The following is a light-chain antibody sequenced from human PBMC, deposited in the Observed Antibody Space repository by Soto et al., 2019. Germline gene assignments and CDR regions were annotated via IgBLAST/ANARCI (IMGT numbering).Light chain of an antibody. CDR2: SAS. CDR3: QRSYDIGT. Sequence: DIQMTQSPSSLSASVGDRVTITCRASQNIATSLNWYQQKPGKAPKFLIHSASTLQNGVPSRFSGSGSGTDFTLTISSLEPEDFATYYCQRSYDIGTCGQGTKVDIK. CDR1: QNIATS. J-gene: IGKJ1*01. V-gene: IGKV1-39*01.